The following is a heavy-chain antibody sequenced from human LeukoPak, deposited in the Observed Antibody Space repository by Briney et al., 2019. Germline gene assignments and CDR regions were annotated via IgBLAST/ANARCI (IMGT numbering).Heavy chain of an antibody. Sequence: GESLRLSCAASGFTFSSYAMSWVRQAPGKGLEWVSGISGSGGNTYYADYVKGRFTISRDNSKNTLYLQMNSLRAEDTAVYYCAKDPSLSYDSSGYYYHYWGQGTLVTVSS. J-gene: IGHJ4*02. CDR1: GFTFSSYA. CDR2: ISGSGGNT. V-gene: IGHV3-23*01. CDR3: AKDPSLSYDSSGYYYHY. D-gene: IGHD3-22*01.